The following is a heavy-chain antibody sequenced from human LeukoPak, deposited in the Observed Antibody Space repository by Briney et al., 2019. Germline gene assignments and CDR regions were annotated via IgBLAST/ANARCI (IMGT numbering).Heavy chain of an antibody. CDR1: GDSGSSNSAA. CDR2: TWYRSKWHY. CDR3: AREPIASAGFNAFDI. D-gene: IGHD6-13*01. J-gene: IGHJ3*02. V-gene: IGHV6-1*01. Sequence: SQTLSLTCAISGDSGSSNSAAWNWIRQSPSRGLEWLGRTWYRSKWHYDYAVSVKSRITIYPDTSKNQFSLQLSSVTPEDTAVYYCAREPIASAGFNAFDIWGQGTMVTVSS.